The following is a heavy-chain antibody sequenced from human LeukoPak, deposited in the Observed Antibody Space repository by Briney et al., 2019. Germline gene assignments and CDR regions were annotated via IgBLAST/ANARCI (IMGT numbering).Heavy chain of an antibody. CDR2: IYHTGGT. J-gene: IGHJ3*02. V-gene: IGHV4-59*01. CDR3: AKSAGSKNAFDI. CDR1: GASISTYY. Sequence: SETLSLTCIVSGASISTYYWSWFRQPPGKGPEWIGNIYHTGGTNYNPSLKSRVTVSVDTSKYQFSLRLTSVTAADTAIYYCAKSAGSKNAFDIWGQGTMVTVSS.